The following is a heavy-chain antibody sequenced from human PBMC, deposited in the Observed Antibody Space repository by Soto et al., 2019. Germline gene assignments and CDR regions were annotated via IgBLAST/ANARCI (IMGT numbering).Heavy chain of an antibody. CDR1: GYIFTSFA. V-gene: IGHV1-3*01. CDR3: ARGVLWFGELTGDY. D-gene: IGHD3-10*01. Sequence: QVQLVQSGAEVKKPGASVKVSCKASGYIFTSFAMHWVRQAPGQRLEWMGWINAGNGNTKYSQKFQDRVTFTRDTSASTAYMELSSLRSEDTAIYYCARGVLWFGELTGDYWGQGTLVTVSS. J-gene: IGHJ4*02. CDR2: INAGNGNT.